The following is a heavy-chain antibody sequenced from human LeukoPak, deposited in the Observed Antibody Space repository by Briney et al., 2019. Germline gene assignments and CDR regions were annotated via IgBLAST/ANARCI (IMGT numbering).Heavy chain of an antibody. J-gene: IGHJ4*02. CDR1: GFTFSSYA. D-gene: IGHD5-12*01. V-gene: IGHV3-23*01. CDR3: AKLRGFGGYSGEYYFDY. CDR2: ISGSGGST. Sequence: GGSLRLSRAASGFTFSSYAMSWVRQAPGKGLEWVSAISGSGGSTYYADSVEGRFTISRDNSKNTLYLQMNSLRAEDTAVYYCAKLRGFGGYSGEYYFDYWGQGTLVTVSS.